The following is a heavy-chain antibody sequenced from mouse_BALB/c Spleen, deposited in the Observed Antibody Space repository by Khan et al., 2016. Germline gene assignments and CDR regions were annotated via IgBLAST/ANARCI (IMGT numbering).Heavy chain of an antibody. D-gene: IGHD1-1*01. Sequence: VQLQESGAELVRPGTSVKVSCKASGYAFTNCLIEWVKQRPGQGLEWIGVINPGSGGTNYNERFKGKATLTADNSSSTAYMQLRSLTSDDSAVYFCASQYGSSYVGFAYWGQGTLVTVSA. CDR1: GYAFTNCL. J-gene: IGHJ3*01. V-gene: IGHV1-54*01. CDR2: INPGSGGT. CDR3: ASQYGSSYVGFAY.